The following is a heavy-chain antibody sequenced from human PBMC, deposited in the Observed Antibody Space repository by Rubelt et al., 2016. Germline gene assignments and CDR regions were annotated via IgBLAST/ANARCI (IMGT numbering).Heavy chain of an antibody. V-gene: IGHV1-24*01. D-gene: IGHD1-26*01. CDR1: GYTLTEFS. CDR3: ARESGIGGSYSHDAFDI. Sequence: QVQLVQSGAEVKKPGASVKVSCKVSGYTLTEFSMHWVRQDPGKGLEWMGGFDPEDGDTIYAQKVQGRVTMTRDTSTSTVYMELSSLRSEDTAVDYCARESGIGGSYSHDAFDIWGQGTMVTVSS. J-gene: IGHJ3*02. CDR2: FDPEDGDT.